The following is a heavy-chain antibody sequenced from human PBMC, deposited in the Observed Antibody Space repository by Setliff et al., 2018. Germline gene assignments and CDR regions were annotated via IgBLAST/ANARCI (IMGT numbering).Heavy chain of an antibody. V-gene: IGHV2-5*02. Sequence: ESGPTLVNPTQTLTLTCTFSGFSLSTSGVGVGWIRQPPGKALEWLALIYWDDDKRYSPSLKSRLTITKDTSKNQVVLTMTNMDPVDTATYYCAHIGWITMVRGVPEYFQHWGQGTLVTVSS. D-gene: IGHD3-10*01. CDR1: GFSLSTSGVG. J-gene: IGHJ1*01. CDR3: AHIGWITMVRGVPEYFQH. CDR2: IYWDDDK.